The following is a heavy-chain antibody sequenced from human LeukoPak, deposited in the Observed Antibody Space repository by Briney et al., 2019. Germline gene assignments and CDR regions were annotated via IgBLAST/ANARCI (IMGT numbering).Heavy chain of an antibody. D-gene: IGHD3-22*01. CDR2: IYSGGST. V-gene: IGHV3-53*01. CDR3: ARTTYYHDSSGYFDY. J-gene: IGHJ4*02. CDR1: GFTVSSNY. Sequence: PGGSLRLSCAASGFTVSSNYMSWVRQAPGKGLEWVSVIYSGGSTYYADSVKGRFTISRDNSKNTLYLQMNSLRAEDTAVYYCARTTYYHDSSGYFDYWGQGTLVTVSS.